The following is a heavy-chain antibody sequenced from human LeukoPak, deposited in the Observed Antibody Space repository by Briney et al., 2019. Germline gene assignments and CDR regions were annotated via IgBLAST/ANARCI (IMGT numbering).Heavy chain of an antibody. CDR3: ARTSGSYASIWYFDL. V-gene: IGHV1-46*01. CDR1: GYTFTSYY. CDR2: INPSGGST. D-gene: IGHD1-26*01. Sequence: ASVKVSCKASGYTFTSYYMHWVRQAPGQGLEWMGIINPSGGSTSYAQKFQGRVTMTRDTSTSTVYMELSSLRSEDTAVYYCARTSGSYASIWYFDLWGRGTLVTVSS. J-gene: IGHJ2*01.